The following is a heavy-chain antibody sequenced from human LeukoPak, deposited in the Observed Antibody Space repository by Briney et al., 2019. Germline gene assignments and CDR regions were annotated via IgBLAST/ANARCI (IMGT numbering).Heavy chain of an antibody. D-gene: IGHD3-22*01. CDR1: GYTFTSYY. CDR2: INPSGGST. Sequence: ASVKVSCKASGYTFTSYYMHWVRQAPGQGLEWMGIINPSGGSTSYAQKFQGRVTMTRDTSISTAYMELSRLRSDDTAVYYCARDAQTYYYDSSGYNDAFDIWGQGTMVTVSS. J-gene: IGHJ3*02. CDR3: ARDAQTYYYDSSGYNDAFDI. V-gene: IGHV1-46*01.